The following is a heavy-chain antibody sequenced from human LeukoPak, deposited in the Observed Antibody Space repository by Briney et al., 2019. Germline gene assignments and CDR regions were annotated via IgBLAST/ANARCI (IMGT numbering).Heavy chain of an antibody. CDR1: GYTFTSYG. D-gene: IGHD3-10*01. CDR2: ISAYNGNT. V-gene: IGHV1-18*01. CDR3: ARRITMVRGVMTNGVDY. Sequence: ASVNVSCKASGYTFTSYGISWVRQAPGQGLEWMGWISAYNGNTNYAQKLQGRVTMTTDTSTSTAYMELRSLRSDDTAVYYCARRITMVRGVMTNGVDYWGQGTLVTVSS. J-gene: IGHJ4*02.